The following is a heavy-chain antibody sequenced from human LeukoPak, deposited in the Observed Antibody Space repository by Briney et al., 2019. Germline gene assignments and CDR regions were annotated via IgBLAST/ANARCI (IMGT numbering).Heavy chain of an antibody. CDR1: GFTFSSYG. V-gene: IGHV3-33*01. D-gene: IGHD3-16*02. J-gene: IGHJ4*02. CDR3: AIDITPIMITFGGVIPYDY. Sequence: PGGSLRLSCAASGFTFSSYGMHWVRQAPGKGLEWVAVIWYDGSNKYYADSVKGRFTISRDNSKNTLYLQMNSLRAEDTTVYYCAIDITPIMITFGGVIPYDYWGQGTLVTVSS. CDR2: IWYDGSNK.